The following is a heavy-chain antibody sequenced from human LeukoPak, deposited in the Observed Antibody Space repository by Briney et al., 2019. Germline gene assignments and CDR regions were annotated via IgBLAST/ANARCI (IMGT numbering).Heavy chain of an antibody. CDR1: GFTFSSYS. J-gene: IGHJ4*02. CDR2: IGIDSGNT. Sequence: GGSLRLSCAASGFTFSSYSMNWVRQAPGKGLEWISYIGIDSGNTIYADSVKGRFTISGDKAKNSLYLQMNSLRVEDTAVYYCARDYKYAFDNWGQGTLITVSS. D-gene: IGHD5-24*01. CDR3: ARDYKYAFDN. V-gene: IGHV3-48*01.